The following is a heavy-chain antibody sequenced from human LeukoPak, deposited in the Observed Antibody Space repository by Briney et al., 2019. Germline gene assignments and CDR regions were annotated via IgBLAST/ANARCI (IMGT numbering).Heavy chain of an antibody. V-gene: IGHV3-23*01. CDR2: ISGSGGST. CDR1: GFTFSSYA. CDR3: AKGPLAGLEKNWFDP. J-gene: IGHJ5*02. D-gene: IGHD2-15*01. Sequence: GGSLRLSCAASGFTFSSYAMTWVRQAPGKGLEWVSVISGSGGSTNYADSVKGRFTISRDNYKNTLYLQMNSLRAEDTAVYYCAKGPLAGLEKNWFDPWGQGTLVTVSA.